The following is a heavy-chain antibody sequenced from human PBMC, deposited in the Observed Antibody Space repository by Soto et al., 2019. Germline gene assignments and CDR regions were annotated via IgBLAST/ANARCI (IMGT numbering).Heavy chain of an antibody. CDR1: GFTVSSSN. D-gene: IGHD1-26*01. CDR3: ARESRSGNSYFDY. CDR2: IYSGGST. Sequence: EVQLVESGGGLVQPGGSLRLSCAASGFTVSSSNMRWVRQAPGKGLEWVSLIYSGGSTYYADSVKVRFTISRDNSKNTLFLQMNSVRADDTAMYYCARESRSGNSYFDYRGRGTLVAVSS. V-gene: IGHV3-66*01. J-gene: IGHJ4*02.